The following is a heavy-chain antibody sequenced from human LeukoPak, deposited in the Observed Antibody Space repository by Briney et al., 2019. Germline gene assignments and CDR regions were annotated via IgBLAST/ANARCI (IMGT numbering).Heavy chain of an antibody. J-gene: IGHJ4*02. CDR2: ISSSSYI. CDR1: GFTFSSYS. D-gene: IGHD3-22*01. V-gene: IGHV3-21*01. CDR3: ARSYGDYYDSSGYYQQYVDY. Sequence: GGSLRRSCAASGFTFSSYSMNWARQAPGKGLEWVSSISSSSYIYYADSVKGRFTISRDNAKNSLYLQMNSLRAEDTAVYYCARSYGDYYDSSGYYQQYVDYWGQGTLVTVSS.